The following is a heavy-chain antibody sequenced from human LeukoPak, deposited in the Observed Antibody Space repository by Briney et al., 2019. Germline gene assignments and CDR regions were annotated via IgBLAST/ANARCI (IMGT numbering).Heavy chain of an antibody. J-gene: IGHJ4*02. CDR3: ARDHNSENWGSLGG. Sequence: ASVKVSCKASGYTFTSYAMHWVRQAPGQRLEWMGWINPNTGGTNYAQKFQGRVTITRDTSINTAYMDLSRLTSDDTALYYCARDHNSENWGSLGGWGQGTLVTVSS. CDR2: INPNTGGT. V-gene: IGHV1-2*02. CDR1: GYTFTSYA. D-gene: IGHD7-27*01.